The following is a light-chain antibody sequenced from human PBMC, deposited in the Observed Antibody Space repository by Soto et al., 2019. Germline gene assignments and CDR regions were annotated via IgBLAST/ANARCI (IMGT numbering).Light chain of an antibody. J-gene: IGLJ1*01. CDR2: ENN. V-gene: IGLV1-51*02. CDR1: NSNIWNNY. CDR3: GAWDSSLSAGV. Sequence: QSVLTQPPSVSDAPGQKVTISCSGSNSNIWNNYVSWYQQLPGTAPKLLIYENNKRPSGIPDRFSGSKSGTSATLGITGLQTGDEADYYCGAWDSSLSAGVFGTGTKVTGL.